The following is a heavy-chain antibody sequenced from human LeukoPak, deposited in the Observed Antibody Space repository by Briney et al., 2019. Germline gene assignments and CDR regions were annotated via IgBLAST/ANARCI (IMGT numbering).Heavy chain of an antibody. CDR3: ARHLDSSSQIDY. V-gene: IGHV4-59*08. J-gene: IGHJ4*02. CDR1: GGSISSYY. CDR2: IYYSGST. D-gene: IGHD6-13*01. Sequence: PSETLSLTCTVSGGSISSYYWSWIRQPPGKGLEWIGNIYYSGSTNYNPSLKSRVTISVDTSKNQFSLKLSSVTAADTAVYYCARHLDSSSQIDYWGQGTLVTVSS.